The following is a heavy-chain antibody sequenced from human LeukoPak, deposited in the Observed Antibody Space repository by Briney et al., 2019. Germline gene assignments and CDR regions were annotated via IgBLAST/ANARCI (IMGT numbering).Heavy chain of an antibody. CDR2: IIPIFGTA. CDR1: GFTFSSYA. D-gene: IGHD1-1*01. V-gene: IGHV1-69*05. Sequence: KTGGSLRLSCAASGFTFSSYAMSWVRQAPGKGLEWMGGIIPIFGTANYAQKFQGRVTITTDESTSTAYMELSSLRSEDTAVYYCARDATGTPASYWGQGTLVTVSS. J-gene: IGHJ4*02. CDR3: ARDATGTPASY.